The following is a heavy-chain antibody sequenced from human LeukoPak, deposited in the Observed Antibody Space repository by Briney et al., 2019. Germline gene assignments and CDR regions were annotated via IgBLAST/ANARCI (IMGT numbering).Heavy chain of an antibody. J-gene: IGHJ4*02. CDR2: VRQDGSQN. CDR3: ARDSGYRDY. CDR1: GFRFSSYW. V-gene: IGHV3-7*03. D-gene: IGHD3-9*01. Sequence: GGSLRLSCRVSGFRFSSYWMSWVRQAPGKGLEWVANVRQDGSQNYYLDSVKGRFTISRDNAKNSLYLQMDSLRVEDTAVYYCARDSGYRDYWGQGTPVTVSS.